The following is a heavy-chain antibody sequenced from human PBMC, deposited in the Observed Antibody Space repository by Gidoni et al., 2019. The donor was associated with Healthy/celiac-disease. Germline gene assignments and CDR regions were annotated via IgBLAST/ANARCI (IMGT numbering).Heavy chain of an antibody. D-gene: IGHD2-2*01. J-gene: IGHJ6*03. CDR1: GYSFTSYW. V-gene: IGHV5-51*01. CDR3: ARRGYCSSTSCYADV. CDR2: IYPGDSDT. Sequence: EVQLVQSGAEAKKPAESLTISCKGSGYSFTSYWIGWVRQMPGKGLEWMGIIYPGDSDTRYSPSFQGQVTISADKSISTAYLQWSSLKASDTAMYYCARRGYCSSTSCYADVWGKGTTVTVSS.